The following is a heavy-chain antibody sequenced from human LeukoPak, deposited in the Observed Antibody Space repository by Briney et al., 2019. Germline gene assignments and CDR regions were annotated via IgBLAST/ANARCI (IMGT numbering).Heavy chain of an antibody. D-gene: IGHD2-2*01. Sequence: RGSPRLSSAAPEFTSSSYALHWVRQAPAKGLQWVAVISYDGSNKYYADSVKGRFTISRDNSKNTLYLQMNSLRAEDTAVYYCARTVGSSRFSFDYWGQGTLVTVSS. V-gene: IGHV3-30*04. CDR1: EFTSSSYA. J-gene: IGHJ4*02. CDR3: ARTVGSSRFSFDY. CDR2: ISYDGSNK.